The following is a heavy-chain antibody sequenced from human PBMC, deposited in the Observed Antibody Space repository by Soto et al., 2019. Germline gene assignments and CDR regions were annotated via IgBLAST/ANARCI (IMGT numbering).Heavy chain of an antibody. Sequence: SETLSLTCTVSGGSISSGDYYWSWIRQPPGKGLEWIGYIYYSGSTYYNPSLKSRVTISVDTSKNQFSLKLSSVTAADTAVYYCARAHYDSSGPNFDYWCQGTLVTVSS. D-gene: IGHD3-22*01. V-gene: IGHV4-30-4*01. J-gene: IGHJ4*02. CDR1: GGSISSGDYY. CDR3: ARAHYDSSGPNFDY. CDR2: IYYSGST.